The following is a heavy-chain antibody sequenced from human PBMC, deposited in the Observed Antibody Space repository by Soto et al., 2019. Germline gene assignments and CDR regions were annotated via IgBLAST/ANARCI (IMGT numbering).Heavy chain of an antibody. D-gene: IGHD6-13*01. CDR1: GFTFSDYY. CDR3: ARGRGAAADYFDF. Sequence: AGSLRLSCAVSGFTFSDYYMTWIRQAPGKGLEWVSYISSSTSHTNYADSVKGRFTISRDNAKNSLFLQMNSLRAEDTAVYYCARGRGAAADYFDFWGQGTLVTVPQ. J-gene: IGHJ4*02. V-gene: IGHV3-11*05. CDR2: ISSSTSHT.